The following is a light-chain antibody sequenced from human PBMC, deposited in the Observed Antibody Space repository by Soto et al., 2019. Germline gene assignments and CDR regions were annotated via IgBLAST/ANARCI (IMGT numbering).Light chain of an antibody. J-gene: IGKJ2*01. Sequence: EIVLTQSPGTLSLSPGERATLSCRASQTVTSNNLAWYQQKPGQTPRLLIHGASSRATGIPDRFSGSGSGTDFTLTINRLEPEDFPVYYCQQYGSSLPFTFGQGTKLEIK. CDR1: QTVTSNN. V-gene: IGKV3-20*01. CDR2: GAS. CDR3: QQYGSSLPFT.